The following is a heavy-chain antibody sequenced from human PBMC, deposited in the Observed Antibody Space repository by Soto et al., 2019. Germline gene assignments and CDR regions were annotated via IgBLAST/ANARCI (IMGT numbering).Heavy chain of an antibody. Sequence: GGSLRLSCAASGFTFSSYAMSWVRQAPGKGLEWVSAISGSGGSTYYADSVKGRFTISRDNSKNTLYLQMNSLRAEDTAVYYCAKDIHYDFWSGYDYWGQGTLVTVSS. CDR1: GFTFSSYA. D-gene: IGHD3-3*01. CDR2: ISGSGGST. V-gene: IGHV3-23*01. CDR3: AKDIHYDFWSGYDY. J-gene: IGHJ4*02.